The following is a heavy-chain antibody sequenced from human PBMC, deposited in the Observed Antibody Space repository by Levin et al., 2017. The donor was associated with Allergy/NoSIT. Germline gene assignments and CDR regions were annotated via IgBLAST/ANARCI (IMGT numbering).Heavy chain of an antibody. CDR1: GYTFTSYD. CDR2: MHPNSGNT. J-gene: IGHJ5*02. V-gene: IGHV1-8*01. CDR3: ARMEYQLLYGSNENWFDP. D-gene: IGHD2-2*02. Sequence: GESLKISCKASGYTFTSYDINWVRQATGQGLEWMGWMHPNSGNTGYAQKFQGRVTMTRNTSISTAYMELSSLRSEDTAVYYCARMEYQLLYGSNENWFDPWGQGTLVTVSS.